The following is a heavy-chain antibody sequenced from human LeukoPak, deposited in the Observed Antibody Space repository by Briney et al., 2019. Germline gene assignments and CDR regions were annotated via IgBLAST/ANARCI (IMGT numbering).Heavy chain of an antibody. J-gene: IGHJ4*02. CDR2: INSDGSST. V-gene: IGHV3-74*01. Sequence: GGCLRLSCAASGFTFSSYWMHWVRQAPEKGLVWVSRINSDGSSTSYADSVKGRFTISRDNAKNTLYLQMNSLRAEDTAVYYCAREPILTGYYLDYWGQGTLVTVSS. D-gene: IGHD3-9*01. CDR1: GFTFSSYW. CDR3: AREPILTGYYLDY.